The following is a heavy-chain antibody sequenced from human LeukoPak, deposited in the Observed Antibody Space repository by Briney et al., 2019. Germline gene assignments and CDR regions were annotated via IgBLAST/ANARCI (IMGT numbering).Heavy chain of an antibody. Sequence: GESLKISCKGSGYSFTSYWIGWVRQMPGKGLEWMGIIYPGDSDTRYSPSFQGQVTISADKSISTAYLQWSSLKASDAAMYYCARHGSLADYCGRSGFWYFNLWGRGTMVTVSS. CDR1: GYSFTSYW. J-gene: IGHJ2*01. CDR3: ARHGSLADYCGRSGFWYFNL. CDR2: IYPGDSDT. V-gene: IGHV5-51*01. D-gene: IGHD3-22*01.